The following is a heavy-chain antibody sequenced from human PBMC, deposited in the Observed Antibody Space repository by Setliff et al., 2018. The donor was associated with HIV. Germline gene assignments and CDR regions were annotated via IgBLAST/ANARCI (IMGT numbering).Heavy chain of an antibody. CDR1: GFSISSGFY. CDR2: IYRSGST. Sequence: SSETLSLTCAVSGFSISSGFYWAWIRQPPGKGLEWIGSIYRSGSTYYNSSLKSRVTISVDTSKNQFSLKLSSVTATDTAVYYCARHAIVDTAGRGFDYWGQGTLVTVSS. CDR3: ARHAIVDTAGRGFDY. D-gene: IGHD5-18*01. V-gene: IGHV4-38-2*01. J-gene: IGHJ4*02.